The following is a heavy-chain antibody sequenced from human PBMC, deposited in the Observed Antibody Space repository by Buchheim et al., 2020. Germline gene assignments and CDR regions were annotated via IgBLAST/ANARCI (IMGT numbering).Heavy chain of an antibody. V-gene: IGHV4-39*01. Sequence: QLQLQESGPGLVKPSETLSLTCSVSGDSITSSSHYWGWIRQPPGKGLEWIGNILYNGNTYSSPSLRSRVAGIADNPKNQFPLMLNSVTAADTAVYYCATQRRDGYNFWDYWGQGIL. CDR3: ATQRRDGYNFWDY. CDR1: GDSITSSSHY. D-gene: IGHD5-24*01. J-gene: IGHJ4*02. CDR2: ILYNGNT.